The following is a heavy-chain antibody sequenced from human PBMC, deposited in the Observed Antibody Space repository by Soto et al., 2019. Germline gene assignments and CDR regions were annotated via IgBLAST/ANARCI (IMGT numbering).Heavy chain of an antibody. Sequence: QVQLVQSGAEVKKPGASVKVSCKAFGYTFTNYALHCVRQATRQMLDWMGWINAANVNRKYSHNYQHRITITRETSAPTAYMEESSLRSEDTAVYYCAKDRSTIVRGVLIMHYRGQGTLVPGSS. D-gene: IGHD3-10*01. J-gene: IGHJ4*02. CDR3: AKDRSTIVRGVLIMHY. CDR2: INAANVNR. V-gene: IGHV1-3*01. CDR1: GYTFTNYA.